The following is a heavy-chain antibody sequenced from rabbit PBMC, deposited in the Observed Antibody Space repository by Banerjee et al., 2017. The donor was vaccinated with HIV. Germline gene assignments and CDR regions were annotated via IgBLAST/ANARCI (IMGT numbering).Heavy chain of an antibody. Sequence: QEQLVESGGGLVQPEGSLTLTCTASGFSFSNKYVMCWVRQAPGKGLEWIACINTSSGNTVYATWAKGRFTISKTSWTTVTLQMTSLTAADTATYFCARSAYAYTTDGFDLWGPGTLVTVS. CDR2: INTSSGNT. CDR3: ARSAYAYTTDGFDL. V-gene: IGHV1S45*01. J-gene: IGHJ2*01. D-gene: IGHD6-1*01. CDR1: GFSFSNKYV.